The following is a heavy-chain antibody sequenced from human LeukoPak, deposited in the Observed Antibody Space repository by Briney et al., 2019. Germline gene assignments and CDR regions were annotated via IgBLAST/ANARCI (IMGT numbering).Heavy chain of an antibody. Sequence: PSETLSLTCIVSGGSVSSTYYWSWLRQPPGKGLEWIGSIYHSGNSNYNPSLKSRVTMSVDTSKNQYSLKLSSVTAADTAVYYCARHQTNSYGPGTPFDYWGQGTLVAVSS. J-gene: IGHJ4*02. V-gene: IGHV4-39*01. CDR1: GGSVSSTYY. CDR3: ARHQTNSYGPGTPFDY. CDR2: IYHSGNS. D-gene: IGHD3-10*01.